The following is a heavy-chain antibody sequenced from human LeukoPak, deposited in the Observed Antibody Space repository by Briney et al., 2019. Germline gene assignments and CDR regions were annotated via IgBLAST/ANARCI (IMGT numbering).Heavy chain of an antibody. D-gene: IGHD5-24*01. Sequence: GRSLRLSCAASGFTFSSYAMHWVRQAPGKGLEWVAVIPYDGSNKYYADSVKGRFTISRDNSKNTLYLQMNSLRAEDTALYYCAKDLSGWLQFPHFDYWGQGTLVTVSS. J-gene: IGHJ4*02. CDR2: IPYDGSNK. CDR3: AKDLSGWLQFPHFDY. V-gene: IGHV3-30-3*01. CDR1: GFTFSSYA.